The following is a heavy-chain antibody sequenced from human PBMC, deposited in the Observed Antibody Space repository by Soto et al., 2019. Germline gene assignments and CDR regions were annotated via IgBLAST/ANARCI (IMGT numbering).Heavy chain of an antibody. CDR2: INEDGSEK. V-gene: IGHV3-7*03. J-gene: IGHJ4*02. CDR3: ARTGWPQSSYYFDY. D-gene: IGHD3-16*01. CDR1: GFSLSLLW. Sequence: PGGSLRLSCAASGFSLSLLWMSWVRQTPGKGLEWGANINEDGSEKFFADSLKGRFTISRDNAKNSRSLLMNSLTADDTAVYYCARTGWPQSSYYFDYWGQGSLVTVS.